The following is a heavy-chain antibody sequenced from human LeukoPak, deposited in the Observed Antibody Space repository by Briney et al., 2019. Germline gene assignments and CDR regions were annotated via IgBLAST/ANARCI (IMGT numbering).Heavy chain of an antibody. J-gene: IGHJ4*02. CDR1: GFTFSSYS. CDR2: ISSSSSYI. V-gene: IGHV3-21*01. D-gene: IGHD6-13*01. CDR3: ARGRRPGISSWYGGTFDY. Sequence: GGSLRLSCAASGFTFSSYSMNWVRQAPGKGLEWVSSISSSSSYIYYADSVKGRFTISRDNAKNSLYLQMNSLRAEDTAVYYCARGRRPGISSWYGGTFDYWGQGTLVTVSS.